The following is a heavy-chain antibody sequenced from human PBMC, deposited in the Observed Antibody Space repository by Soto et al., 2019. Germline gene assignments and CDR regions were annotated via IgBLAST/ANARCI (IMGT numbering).Heavy chain of an antibody. J-gene: IGHJ6*02. D-gene: IGHD3-10*01. CDR2: IIPIFGTA. CDR1: GGTFSSYA. V-gene: IGHV1-69*13. Sequence: SVKVSCKASGGTFSSYAISWVRQAPGQGLEWMGGIIPIFGTANYAQKFQGRVTITADESTSTAYMELSSLRSEDTAVYYCARGYYGSGSYSGNYYYYGMDVWGQGTTVTVSS. CDR3: ARGYYGSGSYSGNYYYYGMDV.